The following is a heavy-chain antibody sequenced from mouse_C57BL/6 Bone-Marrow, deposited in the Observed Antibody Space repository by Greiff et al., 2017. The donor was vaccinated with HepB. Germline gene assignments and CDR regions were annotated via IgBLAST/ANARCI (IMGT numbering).Heavy chain of an antibody. CDR2: INPNNGGT. J-gene: IGHJ4*01. V-gene: IGHV1-26*01. D-gene: IGHD2-4*01. CDR3: ARSIGITTKYYAMDY. Sequence: EVQLQQSGPELVKPGASVKISCKASGYTFTDYYMNWVKQSHGKSLEWIGDINPNNGGTSYNQKFKGKATLTVDKSSSTAYMELRSLTSEDSAVYYCARSIGITTKYYAMDYWGQGASVTVSS. CDR1: GYTFTDYY.